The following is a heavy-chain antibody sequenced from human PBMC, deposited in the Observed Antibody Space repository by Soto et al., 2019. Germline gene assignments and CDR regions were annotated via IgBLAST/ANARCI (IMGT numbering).Heavy chain of an antibody. Sequence: GGSLRLSCTAPGFTFGDYAMSWFRQAPGKGLEWVGFIRSKAYGGTTEYAASVKGRFTISRDDSKSIAYLQMNSLKTEDTAVYYCTRVTVTKRYYYYGMDVWGQGTTVTVSS. D-gene: IGHD4-17*01. J-gene: IGHJ6*02. CDR1: GFTFGDYA. CDR2: IRSKAYGGTT. V-gene: IGHV3-49*03. CDR3: TRVTVTKRYYYYGMDV.